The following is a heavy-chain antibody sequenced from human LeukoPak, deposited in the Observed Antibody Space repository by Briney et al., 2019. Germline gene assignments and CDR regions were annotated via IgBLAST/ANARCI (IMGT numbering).Heavy chain of an antibody. CDR3: ARFFLFVGRGLVVPAARYY. D-gene: IGHD2-2*01. J-gene: IGHJ4*02. V-gene: IGHV1-18*04. CDR1: GYTFTSYG. Sequence: GSVTVSCTASGYTFTSYGISWVRQAPGQGLEWMGWISAYNGNTNYAQTLPGRVTMTTDTSPRTASMELRSLRSDDTAVYYCARFFLFVGRGLVVPAARYYWGQGNLVTVSS. CDR2: ISAYNGNT.